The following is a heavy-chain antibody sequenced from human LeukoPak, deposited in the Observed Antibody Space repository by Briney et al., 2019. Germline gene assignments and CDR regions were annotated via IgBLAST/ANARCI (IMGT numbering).Heavy chain of an antibody. CDR1: GYTFTNYG. J-gene: IGHJ5*02. V-gene: IGHV1-18*01. D-gene: IGHD2/OR15-2a*01. CDR3: ARDFPRFDP. Sequence: ASVKVSCKASGYTFTNYGITWMRQAPGQGLEWMGWINTYNGNTNYAQKFQGRVTITADESTSTAYMELSSLRSEDTAVYYCARDFPRFDPWGQGTLVTVSS. CDR2: INTYNGNT.